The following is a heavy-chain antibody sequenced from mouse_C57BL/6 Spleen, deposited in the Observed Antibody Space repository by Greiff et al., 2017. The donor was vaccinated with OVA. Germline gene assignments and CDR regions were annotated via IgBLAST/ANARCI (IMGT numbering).Heavy chain of an antibody. CDR1: GFTFSSYA. J-gene: IGHJ3*01. Sequence: EVNVVESGGGLVKPGGSLKLSCAASGFTFSSYAMSWVRQTPEKRLEWVATISDGGSYTYYPDNVKGRFTISRDNAKNNLYLQMSHLKSEDTTMYYCARLDGYSWFAYWGQGTLVTVSA. D-gene: IGHD2-3*01. CDR2: ISDGGSYT. V-gene: IGHV5-4*03. CDR3: ARLDGYSWFAY.